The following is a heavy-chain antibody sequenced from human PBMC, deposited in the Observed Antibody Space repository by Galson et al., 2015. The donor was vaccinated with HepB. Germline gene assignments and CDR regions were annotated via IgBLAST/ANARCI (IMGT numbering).Heavy chain of an antibody. V-gene: IGHV3-7*01. J-gene: IGHJ2*01. CDR1: GFTFNSYW. Sequence: SLRLSCAASGFTFNSYWMSWVRQTPRKGLEWVANIKQDGSEKYYVDSVKGRFTISRDNAKNSLYLQMNSLRAEDTAVYYCARGATENPFPCQIVGTSWYFDLWGRGTLVTVSS. D-gene: IGHD1-26*01. CDR2: IKQDGSEK. CDR3: ARGATENPFPCQIVGTSWYFDL.